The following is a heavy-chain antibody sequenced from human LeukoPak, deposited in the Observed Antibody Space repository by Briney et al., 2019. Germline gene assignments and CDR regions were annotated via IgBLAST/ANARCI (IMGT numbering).Heavy chain of an antibody. CDR1: GLTFSSYA. J-gene: IGHJ4*02. D-gene: IGHD4-23*01. V-gene: IGHV3-30-3*01. CDR3: AKDLQIRTTTVEAGIDY. Sequence: PGGSLRLSCAASGLTFSSYAMHWVRQAPGKGLEWVAVISYDGSNKYYADSVKGRFTISRDNSKNTLYLQMNSLRAEDTAVYYCAKDLQIRTTTVEAGIDYWGQGTLVTVSS. CDR2: ISYDGSNK.